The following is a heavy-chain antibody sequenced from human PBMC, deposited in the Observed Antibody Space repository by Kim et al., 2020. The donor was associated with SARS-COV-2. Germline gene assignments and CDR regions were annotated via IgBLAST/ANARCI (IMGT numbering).Heavy chain of an antibody. CDR2: MDSDGSVI. CDR3: ATAGNFRFDN. CDR1: GFTFSSSW. D-gene: IGHD3-10*01. V-gene: IGHV3-74*01. J-gene: IGHJ4*02. Sequence: GGSLRLSCAASGFTFSSSWMHWVRQAPGEGLMWVSRMDSDGSVINYVDSVKGRFTVSRDNAKNTLYLQMNSLRVEDTALYYCATAGNFRFDNWGQGTLVTVSA.